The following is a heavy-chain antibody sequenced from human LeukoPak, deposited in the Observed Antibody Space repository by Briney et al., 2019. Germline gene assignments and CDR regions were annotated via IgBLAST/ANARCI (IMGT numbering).Heavy chain of an antibody. CDR3: ARLGGETTRFDL. Sequence: PGGSLRLSCAASGFTFRSYWMSWVRQAPGRGLVWVATVKQEGNVKYYVDSVKGRFTVSRDNAENSLYLQMNSLRVEDTAVYYCARLGGETTRFDLWGQGALVTVSS. CDR1: GFTFRSYW. J-gene: IGHJ5*02. V-gene: IGHV3-7*01. D-gene: IGHD3-16*01. CDR2: VKQEGNVK.